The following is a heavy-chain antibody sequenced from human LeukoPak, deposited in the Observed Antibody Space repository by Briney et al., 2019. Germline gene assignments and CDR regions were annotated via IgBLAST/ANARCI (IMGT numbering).Heavy chain of an antibody. CDR2: MNPNSGDT. CDR1: GYTFISSD. V-gene: IGHV1-8*03. D-gene: IGHD4-17*01. CDR3: ARGGDYGDYYFDY. J-gene: IGHJ4*02. Sequence: GASVKVSCKASGYTFISSDINWVRQATGQGLEWMGWMNPNSGDTGYAQKFQGRVTITRDTSISTAYMELSSLRSEDTAVYYCARGGDYGDYYFDYWGQGTLVTVSS.